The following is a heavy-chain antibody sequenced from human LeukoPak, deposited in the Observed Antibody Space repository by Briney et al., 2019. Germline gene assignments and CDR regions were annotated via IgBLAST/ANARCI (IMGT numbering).Heavy chain of an antibody. CDR1: GITLSNYG. Sequence: GGSLRLSCAVSGITLSNYGMSWVRQAPGKGLEWVAGISDRGSRTNYADSVKGRFTISTDHPKNTLYLQMDSLRAEDTAVYYCARAEPGLFDYWGLGTLVTVSS. V-gene: IGHV3-23*01. CDR3: ARAEPGLFDY. CDR2: ISDRGSRT. J-gene: IGHJ4*02.